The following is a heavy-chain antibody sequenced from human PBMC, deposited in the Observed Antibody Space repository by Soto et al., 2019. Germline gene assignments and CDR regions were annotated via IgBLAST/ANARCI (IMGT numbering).Heavy chain of an antibody. CDR3: TTIIPKGKRELGP. J-gene: IGHJ5*02. CDR2: IKSKTDGATT. V-gene: IGHV3-15*05. D-gene: IGHD1-26*01. CDR1: GLTFTNAW. Sequence: PGGSLRLSCGASGLTFTNAWMSWVRQAPGKGLEWIGRIKSKTDGATTDYAGPVKGRFTISRDDSKKTLFVQMNGLKTEDTAVYYCTTIIPKGKRELGPRGQGDMVTVSS.